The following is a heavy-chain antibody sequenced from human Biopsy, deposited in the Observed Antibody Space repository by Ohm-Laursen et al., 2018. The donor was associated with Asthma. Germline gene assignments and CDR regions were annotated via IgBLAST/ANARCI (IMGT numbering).Heavy chain of an antibody. CDR1: GGSIISGDYF. Sequence: TLSLTCTVSGGSIISGDYFWSWIRQHPGKGLEWVGYISYSGNTYYNPSLKSRVSISGDTSKNQFSLNLSSVTAADTAVYYCAAYCGTPACPFGYWGQGTLVTVSS. D-gene: IGHD2-21*01. CDR2: ISYSGNT. J-gene: IGHJ4*02. V-gene: IGHV4-31*03. CDR3: AAYCGTPACPFGY.